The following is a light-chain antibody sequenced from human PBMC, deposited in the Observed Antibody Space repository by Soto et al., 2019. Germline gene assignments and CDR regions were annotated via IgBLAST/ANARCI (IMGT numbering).Light chain of an antibody. CDR1: SSDVGGYNY. Sequence: QSALTQPASVSGSPGQSITIPYTGTSSDVGGYNYVSWYQQHPGKAPKLMIYEVSNRPSGVSNRFSGSKSGNTASLTISGLQAEDEADYYCSSYTSNSTWVFGGGTKLTVL. CDR3: SSYTSNSTWV. J-gene: IGLJ3*02. CDR2: EVS. V-gene: IGLV2-14*01.